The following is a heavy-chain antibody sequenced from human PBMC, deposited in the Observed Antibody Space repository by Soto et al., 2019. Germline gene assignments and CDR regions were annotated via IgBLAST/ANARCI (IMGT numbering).Heavy chain of an antibody. J-gene: IGHJ4*02. CDR3: ARARNPYYYETSGFFFADC. CDR2: INAGDGNT. Sequence: QVQVVQSGAEVKKPGASVKVSCKTSGYTFTSYVIHWVRQAPGQRPEWMGWINAGDGNTKFSQKFHDRVPLTRDTAASTAYMELRSLRSADTAFYYCARARNPYYYETSGFFFADCWGQGTLVTVSS. V-gene: IGHV1-3*01. D-gene: IGHD3-22*01. CDR1: GYTFTSYV.